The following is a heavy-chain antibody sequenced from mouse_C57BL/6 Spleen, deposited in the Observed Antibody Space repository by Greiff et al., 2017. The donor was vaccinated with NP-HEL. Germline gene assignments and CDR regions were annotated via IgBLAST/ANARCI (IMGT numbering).Heavy chain of an antibody. CDR2: IDPETGGT. V-gene: IGHV1-15*01. Sequence: QVQLQQSGAELVRPGASVTLSCKASGYTFTDYEMHWVKQTPVHGLEWIGAIDPETGGTAYNQKFKGKAILTADKSSSTAYMELRSLTSEDSAVYYCTRSYDYPYAMDYWGQGTSVTVSS. D-gene: IGHD2-4*01. J-gene: IGHJ4*01. CDR1: GYTFTDYE. CDR3: TRSYDYPYAMDY.